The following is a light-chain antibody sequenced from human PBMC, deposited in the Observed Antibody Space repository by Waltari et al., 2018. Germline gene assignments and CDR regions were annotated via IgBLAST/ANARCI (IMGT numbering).Light chain of an antibody. CDR1: SSDVENYNY. Sequence: QSALTQPASVSGSPGQSITLPCTGTSSDVENYNYVPWYQQHPGKAPKLMIYEVSNRPSGVSNRFSGSKSGNTASLTISGLQAEDEADYYCSSYTSSSTYVFGTGTKVTVL. J-gene: IGLJ1*01. CDR2: EVS. V-gene: IGLV2-14*01. CDR3: SSYTSSSTYV.